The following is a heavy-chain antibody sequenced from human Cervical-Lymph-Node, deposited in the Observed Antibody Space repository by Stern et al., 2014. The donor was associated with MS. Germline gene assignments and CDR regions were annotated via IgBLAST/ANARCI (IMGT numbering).Heavy chain of an antibody. CDR2: ISTDGTNI. Sequence: VQLVESGGGVVQPGRSLRLSCAAYGLIFRNYGMHWVRQAPGKGLEWVALISTDGTNIFSSDSVKGRFTVSRDNSKNTLYLQMNSLRAEDSAVYYCARTWGVSELVPNPPDSWGQGTLVTVSS. CDR1: GLIFRNYG. J-gene: IGHJ4*02. V-gene: IGHV3-30*03. CDR3: ARTWGVSELVPNPPDS. D-gene: IGHD3-10*01.